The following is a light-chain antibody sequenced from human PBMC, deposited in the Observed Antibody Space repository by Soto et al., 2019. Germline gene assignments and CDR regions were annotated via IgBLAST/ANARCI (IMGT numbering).Light chain of an antibody. CDR2: DVS. CDR1: SSDVGGYNY. V-gene: IGLV2-11*01. Sequence: QSALTQPRSVSGSPGQSVSISCTGTSSDVGGYNYVSWYQQHPGKAPKVIIYDVSKRPSGVPDRFSGSKSGNTASLTISGLQSEDEADYYCCSYAGRYIYGFGTGTKLT. J-gene: IGLJ1*01. CDR3: CSYAGRYIYG.